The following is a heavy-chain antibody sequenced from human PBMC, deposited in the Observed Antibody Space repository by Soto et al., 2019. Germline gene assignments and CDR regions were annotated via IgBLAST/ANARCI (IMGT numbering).Heavy chain of an antibody. D-gene: IGHD7-27*01. CDR3: ARENWVNDL. V-gene: IGHV3-7*01. CDR2: ITKDGTEA. Sequence: EVHLVESGGGLVQAGGSLRLSCVASGFTFTSYYMTWVRQAPGKGLEWVAHITKDGTEAYYAASVKRRFTLSRDNAKNSLYLQMNSLRLEDTAVYYCARENWVNDLWGDGTVVTVSP. J-gene: IGHJ5*01. CDR1: GFTFTSYY.